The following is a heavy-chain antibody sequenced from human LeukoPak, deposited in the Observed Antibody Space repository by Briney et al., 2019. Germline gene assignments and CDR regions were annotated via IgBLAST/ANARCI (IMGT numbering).Heavy chain of an antibody. CDR1: GYSISSGYY. D-gene: IGHD3-22*01. CDR2: IYHSGST. CDR3: ASTIDYYDSSGYYFDAFDI. J-gene: IGHJ3*02. V-gene: IGHV4-38-2*02. Sequence: ASETLSLTCTVSGYSISSGYYWGWIRQPPGEGLEWIGSIYHSGSTYYNPSLKSRVTISVDTSKNQFSLKLSSVTAADTAVYYCASTIDYYDSSGYYFDAFDIWGQGTMVTVSS.